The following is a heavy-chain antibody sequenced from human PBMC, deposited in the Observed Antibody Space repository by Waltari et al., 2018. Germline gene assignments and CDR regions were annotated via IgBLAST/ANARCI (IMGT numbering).Heavy chain of an antibody. D-gene: IGHD3-10*01. Sequence: QVQLQESGPGLVKPSETLSLTCAVSGYSISSGYYWGWVRQPPGKGLEWIGSIYHSGSTYYNPSLKSRVTISVDTSKNQFSLKLSSVTAADTAVYYCARDGSGSYYWGDAFDIWGQGTMVTVSS. CDR1: GYSISSGYY. CDR2: IYHSGST. V-gene: IGHV4-38-2*02. CDR3: ARDGSGSYYWGDAFDI. J-gene: IGHJ3*02.